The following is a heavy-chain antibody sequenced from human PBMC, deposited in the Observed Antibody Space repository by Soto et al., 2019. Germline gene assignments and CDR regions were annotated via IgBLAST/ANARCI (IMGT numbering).Heavy chain of an antibody. Sequence: SGPTLVNPTETLTLTCTFSGFSLTSPGMCVSWIRQSPGKALEWLALIERDDDDKYYSTSLKARLTISKDTRKNQVVLTLANMEPADTATYYCARSIRGPRRFNGMDVWGQGTTVTVSS. CDR2: IERDDDDK. CDR3: ARSIRGPRRFNGMDV. J-gene: IGHJ6*02. V-gene: IGHV2-70*13. CDR1: GFSLTSPGMC. D-gene: IGHD1-20*01.